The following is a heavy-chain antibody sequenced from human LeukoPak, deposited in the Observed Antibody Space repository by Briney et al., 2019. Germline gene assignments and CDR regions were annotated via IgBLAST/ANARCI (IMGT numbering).Heavy chain of an antibody. V-gene: IGHV4-59*01. J-gene: IGHJ4*02. CDR3: ARLYGDQLDY. Sequence: SETLSLTCTVSGGSISSYYWSWIRQPPGKGLEWIGYIYYSGGTNYNPSLKSRVTISVDTSKNQFSLKLSSVTAADTAVYYCARLYGDQLDYWGQGTLVTVSS. D-gene: IGHD4-17*01. CDR1: GGSISSYY. CDR2: IYYSGGT.